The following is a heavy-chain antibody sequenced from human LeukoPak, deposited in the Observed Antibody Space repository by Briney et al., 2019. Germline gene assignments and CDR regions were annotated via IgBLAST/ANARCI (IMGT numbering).Heavy chain of an antibody. J-gene: IGHJ4*02. CDR3: ASGRSRPPKYSSGWYGDY. Sequence: ASVKVSCKASGGTFSSYAISWVRQAPGQGLEWMGGIIPIFGTANYAQKFQGRVTITADESTSTAYMELSSLRSEDTAVYYCASGRSRPPKYSSGWYGDYWGQGTLVTVSS. V-gene: IGHV1-69*13. CDR2: IIPIFGTA. CDR1: GGTFSSYA. D-gene: IGHD6-19*01.